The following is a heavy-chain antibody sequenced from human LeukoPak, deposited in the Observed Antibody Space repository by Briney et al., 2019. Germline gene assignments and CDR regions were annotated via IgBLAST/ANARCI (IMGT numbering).Heavy chain of an antibody. Sequence: WASVKVSCKASGYTFTGYYMHWVRQAPGQGLEWMGWINPNSGGTNYAQKFQGRVTMTRDTSISTAYMELSRLRSGDTAVYYCARDYGGNSEAYYYYGMDVWGQGTTATVSS. D-gene: IGHD4-23*01. CDR2: INPNSGGT. J-gene: IGHJ6*02. CDR1: GYTFTGYY. V-gene: IGHV1-2*02. CDR3: ARDYGGNSEAYYYYGMDV.